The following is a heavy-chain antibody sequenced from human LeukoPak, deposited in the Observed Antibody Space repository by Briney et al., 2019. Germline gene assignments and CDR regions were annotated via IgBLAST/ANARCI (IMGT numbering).Heavy chain of an antibody. CDR1: GFTFGSYS. D-gene: IGHD6-19*01. V-gene: IGHV3-21*01. CDR2: ISSSSSYI. Sequence: GWSLRLSCAASGFTFGSYSMNWVRQAPGKGLEWVSSISSSSSYIYYADSVKGRFTISRDNAKNSLYLQMNSLRAEDTAVYYCARVFSSGWTVDYWGQGTLVTVSS. J-gene: IGHJ4*02. CDR3: ARVFSSGWTVDY.